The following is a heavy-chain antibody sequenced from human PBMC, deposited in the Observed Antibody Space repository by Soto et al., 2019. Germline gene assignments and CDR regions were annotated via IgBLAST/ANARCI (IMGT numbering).Heavy chain of an antibody. Sequence: GGSLRLSCAASGFTFSSYAMHWVRQAPGKGLEWVAVISYDGSNKYYADSVKGRFTISRDNSKNTLYLQMNSLRAEDTAVYYCARGHPYSSGYFHYWGQGTLVTVSS. V-gene: IGHV3-30-3*01. CDR1: GFTFSSYA. CDR2: ISYDGSNK. CDR3: ARGHPYSSGYFHY. J-gene: IGHJ4*02. D-gene: IGHD3-22*01.